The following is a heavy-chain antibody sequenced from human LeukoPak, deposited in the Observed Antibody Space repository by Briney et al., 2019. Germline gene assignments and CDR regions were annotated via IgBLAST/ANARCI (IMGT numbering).Heavy chain of an antibody. V-gene: IGHV3-66*01. J-gene: IGHJ5*02. CDR1: GFTLSSYS. Sequence: GRSLTLSCAASGFTLSSYSMNWVRQAPGKGLEWVSVIYSGGSTYYADSVKGRFTIYRDNSKNTLYLQMNSLRAEDPAVYYCERDAYELFSFDPWGQGTLVTVSS. D-gene: IGHD2-8*01. CDR3: ERDAYELFSFDP. CDR2: IYSGGST.